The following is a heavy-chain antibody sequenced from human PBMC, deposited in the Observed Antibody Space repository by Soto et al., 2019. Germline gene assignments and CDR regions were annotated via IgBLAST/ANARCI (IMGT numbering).Heavy chain of an antibody. CDR3: EGVWGGGFDF. CDR1: ARSLGSYY. Sequence: SETLSLTCPVSARSLGSYYSSWIRQPRVKGMESIGYIYYIGSKNHNPSHKSRVTISVDTSKKQFSLKLSSVTVAYTAVYYCEGVWGGGFDFWGQGTMVTGSS. V-gene: IGHV4-59*01. D-gene: IGHD3-16*01. CDR2: IYYIGSK. J-gene: IGHJ3*01.